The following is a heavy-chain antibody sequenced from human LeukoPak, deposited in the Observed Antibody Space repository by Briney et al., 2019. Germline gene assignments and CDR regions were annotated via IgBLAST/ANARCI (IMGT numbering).Heavy chain of an antibody. Sequence: PSETLSLTCTVSGGSISSYYWSWIRQPPGKGLEWIAYIYYSGSTNYNPSLKSRVTISVDTSKNPFSLKLSSVTAADTAVYYCARMPYYYDSSGYNWGQGTRVTVSS. D-gene: IGHD3-22*01. CDR3: ARMPYYYDSSGYN. V-gene: IGHV4-59*01. J-gene: IGHJ4*02. CDR2: IYYSGST. CDR1: GGSISSYY.